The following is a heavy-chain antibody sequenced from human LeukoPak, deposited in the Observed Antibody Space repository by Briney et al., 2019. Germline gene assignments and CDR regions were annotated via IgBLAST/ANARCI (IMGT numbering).Heavy chain of an antibody. CDR1: GYTFTGYY. V-gene: IGHV1-2*06. CDR3: ARDFGTSGYYYGSGSYYYPTNWFDP. J-gene: IGHJ5*02. D-gene: IGHD3-10*01. Sequence: ASVKVSCKASGYTFTGYYMHWVRQAPGQGLEWMGRINPNSGGTNYAQKFQGRVTMTRDTSISTAYMELSRLRSDDTAVYYCARDFGTSGYYYGSGSYYYPTNWFDPWGQGTLVTVSS. CDR2: INPNSGGT.